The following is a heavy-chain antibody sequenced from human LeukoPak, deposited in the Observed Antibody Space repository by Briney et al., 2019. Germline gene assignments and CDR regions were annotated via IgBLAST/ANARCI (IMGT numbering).Heavy chain of an antibody. J-gene: IGHJ4*02. CDR2: IYYSGST. CDR3: AKKDGDF. V-gene: IGHV4-59*12. CDR1: GGSISSYY. Sequence: SETLSLTCTDSGGSISSYYWSWIRQRPGKGLEWIGYIYYSGSTNYNPSLKSRVIMSVDTSRNQLSLKLTSLTAADTAVYYCAKKDGDFWGQGTLVSVSS.